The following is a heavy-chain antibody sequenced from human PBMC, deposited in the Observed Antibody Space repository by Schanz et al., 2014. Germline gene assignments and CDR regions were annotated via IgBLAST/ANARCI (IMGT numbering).Heavy chain of an antibody. Sequence: QVQLVESGGGVVRPGGSLRLSCAGSGFTFSNYAIHWVRQAPGKGLEWVAIIWYDGSNKYYADSVKGRFTISRDNSENTLYLQMNSLRAEDTAVYYCAKQHGVIQQVSDYWGQGTLVTVSS. J-gene: IGHJ4*02. CDR3: AKQHGVIQQVSDY. CDR1: GFTFSNYA. D-gene: IGHD3-22*01. CDR2: IWYDGSNK. V-gene: IGHV3-33*06.